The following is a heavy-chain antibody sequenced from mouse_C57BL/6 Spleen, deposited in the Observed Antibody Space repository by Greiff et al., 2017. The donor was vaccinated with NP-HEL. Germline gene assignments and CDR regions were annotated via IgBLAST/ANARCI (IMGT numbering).Heavy chain of an antibody. CDR3: ARRGVLDYFDY. V-gene: IGHV1-59*01. Sequence: QVQLQQPGAELVRPGTSVKLSCKASGYTFTSYWMHWVKQRPGQGLEWIGVIDPSDSYTNYIQKFKGKATLTVDTSSSTAYMQLSSLTSEDSAVYYCARRGVLDYFDYWGKGTTLTVSS. CDR2: IDPSDSYT. D-gene: IGHD2-14*01. J-gene: IGHJ2*01. CDR1: GYTFTSYW.